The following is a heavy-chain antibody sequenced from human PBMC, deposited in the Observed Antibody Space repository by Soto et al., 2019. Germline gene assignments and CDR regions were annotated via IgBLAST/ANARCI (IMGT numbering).Heavy chain of an antibody. Sequence: QVQLVQSGAEVKKPGSSVKVSCKASGGTFSSYAISWVLQAPGQGLEWMGGIIPIFGTANYAQKFQGRVTITADKATSTAYMELSSLRSEATAVYYCARRVVAVAEPFDYWGQGTLVTVSS. V-gene: IGHV1-69*06. CDR1: GGTFSSYA. J-gene: IGHJ4*02. D-gene: IGHD6-19*01. CDR2: IIPIFGTA. CDR3: ARRVVAVAEPFDY.